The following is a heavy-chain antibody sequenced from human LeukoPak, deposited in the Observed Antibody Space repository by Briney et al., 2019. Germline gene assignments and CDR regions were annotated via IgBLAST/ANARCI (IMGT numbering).Heavy chain of an antibody. Sequence: PSETLSLTCAVSGGSISSYYWSWIRQPAGEGLEWIWRIYTSGSTNYNPSLKSRVTMSVDTSKNQFSLKLSSVTAADTAVYYCARESRLLWFGELSGPIDYWGQGTLVTVSS. V-gene: IGHV4-4*07. J-gene: IGHJ4*02. CDR3: ARESRLLWFGELSGPIDY. CDR1: GGSISSYY. D-gene: IGHD3-10*01. CDR2: IYTSGST.